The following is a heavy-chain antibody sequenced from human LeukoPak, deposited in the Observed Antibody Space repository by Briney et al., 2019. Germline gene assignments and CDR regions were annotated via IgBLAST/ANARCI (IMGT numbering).Heavy chain of an antibody. CDR3: AREGHIVVVTGFDY. V-gene: IGHV3-7*01. D-gene: IGHD2-21*02. CDR1: GFTFSSYA. Sequence: GGSLRLSCAASGFTFSSYAMNWVRQAPGKGLEWVANIKQDGSEKYYVDSVKGRFTISRDNAKNSLYLQMNSLRAEDTAVYYCAREGHIVVVTGFDYWGQGTLVTVSS. J-gene: IGHJ4*02. CDR2: IKQDGSEK.